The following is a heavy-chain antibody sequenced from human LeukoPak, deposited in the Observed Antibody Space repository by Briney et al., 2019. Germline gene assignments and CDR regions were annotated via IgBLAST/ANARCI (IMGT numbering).Heavy chain of an antibody. CDR3: ARGGVGYSSGWYPGFDY. Sequence: ASVKVSCKASGYTFTGYYMHWVRQAPGQGLEWMGWINPNSGGTNYAQKSQGRVTMTRDTSISTAYMELSRLRSDDTAVYYCARGGVGYSSGWYPGFDYWGQGTLVTVSS. D-gene: IGHD6-19*01. V-gene: IGHV1-2*02. CDR1: GYTFTGYY. J-gene: IGHJ4*02. CDR2: INPNSGGT.